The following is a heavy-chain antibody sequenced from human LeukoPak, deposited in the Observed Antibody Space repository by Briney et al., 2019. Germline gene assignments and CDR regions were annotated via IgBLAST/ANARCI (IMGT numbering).Heavy chain of an antibody. CDR3: ARDLREVGALAWKYNWFDP. V-gene: IGHV1-46*01. CDR2: INPSGGST. J-gene: IGHJ5*02. CDR1: GYTFTSYY. D-gene: IGHD1-26*01. Sequence: ASVKVSCKASGYTFTSYYMHWVRQAPGQGLEWMGIINPSGGSTSYAQKFQGRVTMTRDMSTSTVYMELSSLRSEDTAVYYCARDLREVGALAWKYNWFDPWGQGTLVTVSS.